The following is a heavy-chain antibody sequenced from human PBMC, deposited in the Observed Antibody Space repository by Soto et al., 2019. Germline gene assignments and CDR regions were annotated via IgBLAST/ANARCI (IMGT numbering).Heavy chain of an antibody. Sequence: EVQLVESGGGLVKPGGSPRLSCAASGFTFSSYSMNWVRQAPGKGLEWVSSISSSSSYIYYADSVKGRFTISRDNAKNSLYLQMNSLRAEDTAVYYCARDDYDSSGYYPYWGQGTLVTVSS. CDR1: GFTFSSYS. J-gene: IGHJ4*02. V-gene: IGHV3-21*01. D-gene: IGHD3-22*01. CDR2: ISSSSSYI. CDR3: ARDDYDSSGYYPY.